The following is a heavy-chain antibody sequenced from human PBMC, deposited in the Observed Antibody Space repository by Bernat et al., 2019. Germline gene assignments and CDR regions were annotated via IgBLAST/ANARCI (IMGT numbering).Heavy chain of an antibody. Sequence: QVQLVESGGGVVQPGRSLRLSCAASGFTFSSYAMYWVRQAPGKGLEWVAVISYDGSKKYYADSVMGRFTISRDNSKDTLYLEMDSLRVEDTAVYYCARGPGIAATGKAGDYMDVWGKGTTVTVSS. D-gene: IGHD6-13*01. V-gene: IGHV3-30*01. CDR3: ARGPGIAATGKAGDYMDV. CDR1: GFTFSSYA. J-gene: IGHJ6*03. CDR2: ISYDGSKK.